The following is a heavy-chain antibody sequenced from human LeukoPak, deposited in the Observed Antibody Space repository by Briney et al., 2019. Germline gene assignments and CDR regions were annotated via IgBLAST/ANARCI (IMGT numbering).Heavy chain of an antibody. Sequence: SETLSLTCAVYGGSFSGYYWSWIRQPPGKGLEWIGEINHSGSTNYNPSLKSRVTISVDTSKNQFSLKLSSVPAADTAVYYCARGPYCSGGSCSSFDYWGQGTLVTVSS. J-gene: IGHJ4*02. CDR3: ARGPYCSGGSCSSFDY. V-gene: IGHV4-34*01. D-gene: IGHD2-15*01. CDR2: INHSGST. CDR1: GGSFSGYY.